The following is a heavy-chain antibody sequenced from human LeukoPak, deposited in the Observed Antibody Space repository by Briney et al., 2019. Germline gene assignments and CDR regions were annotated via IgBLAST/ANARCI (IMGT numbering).Heavy chain of an antibody. CDR3: ARDKVGATDDAFDI. CDR1: GGSISSGSYY. CDR2: IYTSGST. V-gene: IGHV4-61*02. D-gene: IGHD1-26*01. Sequence: SETLSLTCTVSGGSISSGSYYWSWIRQPAGKGLEWIGRIYTSGSTNYNPSLKSRVTMSVDTSKNQFSLKLCSVTAADTAVYYCARDKVGATDDAFDIWGQGTMVTVSS. J-gene: IGHJ3*02.